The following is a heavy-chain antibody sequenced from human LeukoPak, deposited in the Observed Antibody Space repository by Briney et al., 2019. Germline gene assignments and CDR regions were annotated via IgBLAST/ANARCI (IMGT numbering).Heavy chain of an antibody. D-gene: IGHD1-26*01. Sequence: GGSLRLSCAASGFTFSSYAMSWVRQAPGKGRKWVLAISGIVGNTYYEGSVKGRFTISRHNSKNTMYLQMTSLRAADTAVYYCAKGPRRGSYPYYFDYWGQGTLVTVSS. J-gene: IGHJ4*02. V-gene: IGHV3-23*01. CDR3: AKGPRRGSYPYYFDY. CDR2: ISGIVGNT. CDR1: GFTFSSYA.